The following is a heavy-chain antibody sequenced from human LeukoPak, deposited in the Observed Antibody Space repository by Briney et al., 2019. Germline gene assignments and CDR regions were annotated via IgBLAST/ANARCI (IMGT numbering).Heavy chain of an antibody. V-gene: IGHV1-24*01. Sequence: GASVKVSCKVSGYTLTELSMHWVRQAPGKGLEWMGGFDPEDGETIYAQKFQGRVTMTEGTSSDTGYMELSSLRSEDAAVYYCATDQRGAGLGFVYGSGSFNGLDVWGQGTTVTVSS. D-gene: IGHD3-10*01. J-gene: IGHJ6*02. CDR1: GYTLTELS. CDR3: ATDQRGAGLGFVYGSGSFNGLDV. CDR2: FDPEDGET.